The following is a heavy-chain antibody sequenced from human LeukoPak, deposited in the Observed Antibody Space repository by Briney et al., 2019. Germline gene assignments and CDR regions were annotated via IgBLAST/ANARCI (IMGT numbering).Heavy chain of an antibody. D-gene: IGHD3-10*01. CDR3: ARDPSTMIRGVINA. J-gene: IGHJ5*02. CDR2: IYYSGST. CDR1: GGSISSSTYY. Sequence: SETLSLTCTVSGGSISSSTYYWGWIRQPPGKGLEWIGSIYYSGSTYYNPSLKSRVTISIDTSKNQFSLKLRSVTAADTAVYYCARDPSTMIRGVINAWGQGTLVTVSS. V-gene: IGHV4-39*07.